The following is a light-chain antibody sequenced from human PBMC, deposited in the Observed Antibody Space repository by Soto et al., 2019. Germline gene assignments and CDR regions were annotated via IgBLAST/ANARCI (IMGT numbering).Light chain of an antibody. CDR2: AAS. CDR1: QGIRND. Sequence: AIQITQSPSSLSASVGDTVTITFRTSQGIRNDLGWYQQKPGKAPKLLIYAASSLQSGVPSRFSGSGSGTEFTLTISSLQPEDVATYYCLQDYNYFGFGQGTRLEIK. V-gene: IGKV1-6*01. CDR3: LQDYNYFG. J-gene: IGKJ5*01.